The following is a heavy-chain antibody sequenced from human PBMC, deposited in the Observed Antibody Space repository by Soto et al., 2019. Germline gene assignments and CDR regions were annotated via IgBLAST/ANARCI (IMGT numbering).Heavy chain of an antibody. CDR1: GYTYAGYG. V-gene: IGHV1-18*01. J-gene: IGHJ4*01. Sequence: ASVKASCKASGYTYAGYGIRWVRQAPGQGLEWMGWISAYNGNTNYAQKLQGRVTMTTDTSTSTAYMELRSLRSDDTAVYYCARLESVDGSGYFWYYFDYWSQ. D-gene: IGHD3-22*01. CDR2: ISAYNGNT. CDR3: ARLESVDGSGYFWYYFDY.